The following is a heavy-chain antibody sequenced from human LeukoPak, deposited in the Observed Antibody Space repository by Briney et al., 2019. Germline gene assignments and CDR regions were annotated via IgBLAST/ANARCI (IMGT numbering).Heavy chain of an antibody. Sequence: PGGSLRLSCVASGFTFSNYAMTWVRQTPGKGLEWVSTISGRDISTYYPDSVKGRFTISGDNSKNTLYLQMNNVRAEDTAIYYCARVAIDGNCYQSDYWGQGTLVTVSS. J-gene: IGHJ4*02. D-gene: IGHD2-15*01. CDR2: ISGRDIST. CDR3: ARVAIDGNCYQSDY. CDR1: GFTFSNYA. V-gene: IGHV3-23*01.